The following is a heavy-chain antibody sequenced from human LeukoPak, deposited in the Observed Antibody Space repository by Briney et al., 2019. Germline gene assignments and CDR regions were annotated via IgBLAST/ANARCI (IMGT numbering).Heavy chain of an antibody. J-gene: IGHJ4*02. V-gene: IGHV4-59*12. CDR3: VGSIYCPRTSGCLGY. Sequence: SETLSLTCTVSGGSISSYYWSWIRQPAGKGLEWIGEIYHSGTTTYNPSLEGRVAISLDVSSNQFSLKLSSVTAADTAVYYCVGSIYCPRTSGCLGYWGQGTLVTVSS. CDR2: IYHSGTT. CDR1: GGSISSYY. D-gene: IGHD2-2*01.